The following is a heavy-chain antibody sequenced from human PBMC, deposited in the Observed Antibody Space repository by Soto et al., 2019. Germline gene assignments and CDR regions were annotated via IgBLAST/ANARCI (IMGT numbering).Heavy chain of an antibody. V-gene: IGHV1-69*01. CDR1: GDTFSRST. CDR3: ARLRSNSAERKMDV. Sequence: QVQLVQSGADVKKPGSSVKVSCKASGDTFSRSTISWVRQSPGQVLEWMGGIIPVLATTNYAQKFQGRLTITADESTTTAYMELSSLRSEDTAVYYCARLRSNSAERKMDVWGQGTTVTVSS. J-gene: IGHJ6*02. D-gene: IGHD6-6*01. CDR2: IIPVLATT.